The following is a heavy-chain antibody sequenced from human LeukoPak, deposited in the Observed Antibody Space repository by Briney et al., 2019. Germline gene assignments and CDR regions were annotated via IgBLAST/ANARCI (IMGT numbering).Heavy chain of an antibody. CDR1: GGSISSGDYY. CDR2: IYYSGST. CDR3: ARGTGLRYFDWTP. V-gene: IGHV4-30-4*01. Sequence: PSETLSLTCTVSGGSISSGDYYWSWIRQPSGKGLEWIGYIYYSGSTYYNPSLKSRVTISVDTSKNQFSLKLSSVTAADTAVYYCARGTGLRYFDWTPWGQGTLVTVSS. D-gene: IGHD3-9*01. J-gene: IGHJ5*02.